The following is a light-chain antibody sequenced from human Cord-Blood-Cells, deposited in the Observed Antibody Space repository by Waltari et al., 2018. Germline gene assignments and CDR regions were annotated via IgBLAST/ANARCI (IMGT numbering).Light chain of an antibody. CDR1: SSDVGGYKL. J-gene: IGLJ3*02. V-gene: IGLV2-23*01. CDR2: DGS. CDR3: CSYADSSTWV. Sequence: QSALNQPASVSGSPGQSINLSCTGTSSDVGGYKLVPWYQQHPGKAPKRMSDDGSKRASGVSNRFSGSQSGNTASLTIAGLQAEDEADYYCCSYADSSTWVFGGVTKLTVL.